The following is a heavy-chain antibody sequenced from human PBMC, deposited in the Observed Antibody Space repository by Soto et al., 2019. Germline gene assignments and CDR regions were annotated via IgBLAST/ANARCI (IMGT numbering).Heavy chain of an antibody. J-gene: IGHJ4*02. V-gene: IGHV3-30-3*01. CDR3: AREKSPYSRGWHNRHFDY. Sequence: PGGSLRLSCAASGFTFSSYAMHWVRQAPGKGLEWVAVISYDGSNKYYADSLKGRFTISRDNSKNTLYLQMNSLRAEDTAVYYCAREKSPYSRGWHNRHFDYWGQGTLVTVSS. D-gene: IGHD6-19*01. CDR2: ISYDGSNK. CDR1: GFTFSSYA.